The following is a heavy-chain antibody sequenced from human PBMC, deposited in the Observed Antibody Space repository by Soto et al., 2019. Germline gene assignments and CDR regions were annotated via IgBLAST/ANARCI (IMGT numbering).Heavy chain of an antibody. Sequence: QVQLQQWGAGLLKPSETLSLTCAVYGGSFSGYYWSWIRQPPGKGLEWIGEINHRGSTNYNPSLRRRVTISVDTSKNQFSLKLNSVTAGDTAVYYCARGSRVKIPAASGRDYYYHGLDVWGQGTAVTVSS. CDR3: ARGSRVKIPAASGRDYYYHGLDV. CDR1: GGSFSGYY. V-gene: IGHV4-34*01. CDR2: INHRGST. D-gene: IGHD6-25*01. J-gene: IGHJ6*02.